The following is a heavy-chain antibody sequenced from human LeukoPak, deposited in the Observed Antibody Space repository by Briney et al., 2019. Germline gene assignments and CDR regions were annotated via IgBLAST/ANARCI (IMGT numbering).Heavy chain of an antibody. J-gene: IGHJ6*03. Sequence: KSSETLSLTCTVSGGSISSGDYYWSWIRQPPGKGLEWIGYIYYSGSTYYNPSLESRVTISVDTSKNQFSLKLSSVTAADTAVYYCARVQGWYPYYYYYMDVWGKGTTVTVSS. CDR1: GGSISSGDYY. V-gene: IGHV4-30-4*08. D-gene: IGHD6-19*01. CDR2: IYYSGST. CDR3: ARVQGWYPYYYYYMDV.